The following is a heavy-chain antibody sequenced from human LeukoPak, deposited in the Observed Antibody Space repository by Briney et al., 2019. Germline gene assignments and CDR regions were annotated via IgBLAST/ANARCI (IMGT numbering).Heavy chain of an antibody. CDR3: AKDLGGSGSWYYFDY. J-gene: IGHJ4*02. V-gene: IGHV3-9*01. CDR1: GFTFDDYA. D-gene: IGHD3-10*01. CDR2: ISWNSGSI. Sequence: GRSLRLSCAASGFTFDDYAMHWVRQAPGKGLEWVSGISWNSGSIGYADSVKGRFTISRDNAKNSLCLQMNSLRAEDTALYYCAKDLGGSGSWYYFDYWGQGTLVTVSS.